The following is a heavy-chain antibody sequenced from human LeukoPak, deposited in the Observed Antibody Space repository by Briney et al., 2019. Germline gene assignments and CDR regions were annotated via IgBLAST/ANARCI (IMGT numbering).Heavy chain of an antibody. Sequence: GESLKISCKGSGYSFTSYWIGWGRQMPGKGLEWMGFIYPGDSDTRYSPSFQGQVTISADRSISTAYLQWSSLNASDTAMYYCARLAMPPSFNWFDPWGQGTLVTVSS. V-gene: IGHV5-51*01. CDR1: GYSFTSYW. CDR3: ARLAMPPSFNWFDP. J-gene: IGHJ5*02. D-gene: IGHD2-2*01. CDR2: IYPGDSDT.